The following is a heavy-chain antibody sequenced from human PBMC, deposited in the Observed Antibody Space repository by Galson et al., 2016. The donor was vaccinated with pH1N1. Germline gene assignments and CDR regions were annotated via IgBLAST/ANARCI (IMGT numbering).Heavy chain of an antibody. V-gene: IGHV3-48*04. Sequence: SLRLCCAASGFIFSDYSFIWVRQAPGQGLEWLSYISTGRRVVQYADSVKGRLTISRDNAQRSVSLQINSLRPEDTAVYHCARHAHGGSFDSWGRGTLVAVSS. CDR3: ARHAHGGSFDS. D-gene: IGHD4-23*01. J-gene: IGHJ4*02. CDR2: ISTGRRVV. CDR1: GFIFSDYS.